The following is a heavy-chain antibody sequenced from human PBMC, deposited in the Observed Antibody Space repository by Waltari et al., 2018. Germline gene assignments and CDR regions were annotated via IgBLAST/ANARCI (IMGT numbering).Heavy chain of an antibody. CDR2: IGASGIST. CDR3: AKTKGSSSFDY. D-gene: IGHD2-15*01. CDR1: GFAFSSYA. Sequence: EVQLVESVGALVQPGGSLRLSCAASGFAFSSYAMNWVRQAPGKGLEWVSAIGASGISTSYADSVKGRFTISRDNSENTLYLQMNSLRAEDTAVYYCAKTKGSSSFDYWGQGTLVTVSS. V-gene: IGHV3-23*04. J-gene: IGHJ4*02.